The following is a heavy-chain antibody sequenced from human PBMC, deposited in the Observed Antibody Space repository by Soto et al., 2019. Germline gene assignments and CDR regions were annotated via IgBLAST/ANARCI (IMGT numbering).Heavy chain of an antibody. CDR3: ARGGGYCSSTSCYTNWFDP. J-gene: IGHJ5*02. V-gene: IGHV4-34*01. CDR1: GGSFSCYY. Sequence: PSETLSLTCAVYGGSFSCYYWSWSRQPPGKGLEWIGEINHSGSTNYNPSLKSRVTISVDTSKNQFSLKLSSVTAADTAVYYCARGGGYCSSTSCYTNWFDPWGQGTLVTVSS. CDR2: INHSGST. D-gene: IGHD2-2*02.